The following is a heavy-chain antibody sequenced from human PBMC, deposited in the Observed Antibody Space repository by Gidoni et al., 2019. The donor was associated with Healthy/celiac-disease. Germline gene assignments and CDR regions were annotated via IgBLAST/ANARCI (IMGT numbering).Heavy chain of an antibody. D-gene: IGHD6-13*01. CDR2: ISYDGSNK. CDR3: AKTIAAGNYFDY. CDR1: GFTFSSYG. Sequence: QVQLVESGGGVVQPGRSLRLSCAASGFTFSSYGMHWVRQAPGKGLEWVAVISYDGSNKYYADSVKGRFTISRDNSKNTLYLQMNSLRAEDTAVYYCAKTIAAGNYFDYWGQGTLVTVSS. J-gene: IGHJ4*02. V-gene: IGHV3-30*18.